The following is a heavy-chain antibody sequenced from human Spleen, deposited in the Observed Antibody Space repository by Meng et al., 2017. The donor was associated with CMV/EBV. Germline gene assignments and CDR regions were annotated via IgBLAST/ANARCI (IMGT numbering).Heavy chain of an antibody. CDR2: VSSYGDST. V-gene: IGHV3-64*02. Sequence: GGSLRLSCAASGFTFNYYAMHWVRQAPREGLEYVSAVSSYGDSTYYADSVKDRFTISRDNSENTLYLQMDSLRPEDTAVYYCARSHSSSSLYWYLDVWGRGTLVTVSS. D-gene: IGHD6-6*01. J-gene: IGHJ2*01. CDR3: ARSHSSSSLYWYLDV. CDR1: GFTFNYYA.